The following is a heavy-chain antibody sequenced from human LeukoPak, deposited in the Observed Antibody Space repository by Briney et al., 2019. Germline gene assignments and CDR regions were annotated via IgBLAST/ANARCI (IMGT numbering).Heavy chain of an antibody. CDR1: GGSFSGYY. CDR3: ARQVATKGEWAFDV. D-gene: IGHD5-12*01. Sequence: SETLSLTCAAYGGSFSGYYWGWIRQPPGKGLEWIASIRHDGHTYYNASLKSQVTISIDMSRNQFSLKLNSLSAADTAVYYCARQVATKGEWAFDVWGQGTMVTVSS. J-gene: IGHJ3*01. V-gene: IGHV4-38-2*01. CDR2: IRHDGHT.